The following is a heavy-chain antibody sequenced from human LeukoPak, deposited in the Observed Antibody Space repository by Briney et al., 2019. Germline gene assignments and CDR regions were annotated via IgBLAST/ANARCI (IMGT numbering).Heavy chain of an antibody. CDR3: PSEGVVVPAARH. D-gene: IGHD2-2*01. V-gene: IGHV1-69*13. CDR2: IIPIFGTA. CDR1: GGTFSSYA. J-gene: IGHJ1*01. Sequence: ASVKVSCKASGGTFSSYAISWVRQAPGQGLEWMGGIIPIFGTANYAQKFQGRVTITADESTSTAYMELSSLRSEDTALYYCPSEGVVVPAARHWGQGTLVTVSS.